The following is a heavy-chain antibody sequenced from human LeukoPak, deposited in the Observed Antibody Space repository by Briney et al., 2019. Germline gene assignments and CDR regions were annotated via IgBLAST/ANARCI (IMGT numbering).Heavy chain of an antibody. J-gene: IGHJ4*02. V-gene: IGHV4-59*01. CDR3: AREAHYVWGSYLFDY. Sequence: SETLSLTCTVSGGSISSYYWSWIRQPPGKGLEWIGYIYYSGSTNYNPSLKSRVTISVDTSKNPFSLKLSSVTAADTAVYYCAREAHYVWGSYLFDYWGQGTLVTVSS. CDR2: IYYSGST. CDR1: GGSISSYY. D-gene: IGHD3-16*02.